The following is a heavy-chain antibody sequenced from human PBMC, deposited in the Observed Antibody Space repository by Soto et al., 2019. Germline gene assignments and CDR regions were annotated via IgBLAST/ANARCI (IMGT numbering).Heavy chain of an antibody. J-gene: IGHJ4*02. V-gene: IGHV4-4*02. Sequence: SETLSLTCAVSSGSISSSNWWSWVRQPPGKGLEWIGEIYHSGSTNYNPSLKSRVTISVDKSKNQFSLKLSSVTAADTAVYYCARSGGYHGDYYFPFDYWGQGTLVTVSS. CDR3: ARSGGYHGDYYFPFDY. CDR1: SGSISSSNW. CDR2: IYHSGST. D-gene: IGHD4-17*01.